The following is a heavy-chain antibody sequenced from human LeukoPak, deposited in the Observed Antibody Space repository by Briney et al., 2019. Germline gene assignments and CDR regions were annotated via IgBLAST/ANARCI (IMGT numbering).Heavy chain of an antibody. D-gene: IGHD5-12*01. CDR2: INWNGGST. V-gene: IGHV3-20*04. CDR1: GFTFDDYG. J-gene: IGHJ4*02. CDR3: ARLSGEATIFGY. Sequence: GGSLRLSCAASGFTFDDYGMSWVRQAPGKGLEWVSGINWNGGSTGYADSVKGRFTISRDNAKNSLYLQMNSLTAEDTAVYYCARLSGEATIFGYWGQGSLVTVSS.